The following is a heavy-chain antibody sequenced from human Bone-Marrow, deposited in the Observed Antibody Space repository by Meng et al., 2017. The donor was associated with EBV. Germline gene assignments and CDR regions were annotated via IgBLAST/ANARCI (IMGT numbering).Heavy chain of an antibody. CDR2: IYWDDET. J-gene: IGHJ4*02. D-gene: IGHD6-19*01. CDR3: AHRRSDSGWFGY. V-gene: IGHV2-5*02. Sequence: QITLKESGPTVINPTQTLTLTCTFSGFSLSTSGMRVAWIRQPPGKALEWLALIYWDDETRYSPALKNRLTVTKDSSKNQVVFRMANLDPADTATYYCAHRRSDSGWFGYWGQGTLVTVSS. CDR1: GFSLSTSGMR.